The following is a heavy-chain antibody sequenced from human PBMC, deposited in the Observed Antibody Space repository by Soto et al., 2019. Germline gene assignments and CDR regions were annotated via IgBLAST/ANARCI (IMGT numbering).Heavy chain of an antibody. CDR3: AAGRSITMPFGWCDP. V-gene: IGHV1-58*02. Sequence: QMQLVQSGPEVKKPGTSVKVSCKASGFTFTSSAMQWVRQARGQRLEWIGWIVVGSGNTNYAQKFQERVTITRDMSXXTAYMELSSLRSADTAVYYCAAGRSITMPFGWCDPWGQGTLVTVSS. J-gene: IGHJ5*02. D-gene: IGHD3-10*01. CDR1: GFTFTSSA. CDR2: IVVGSGNT.